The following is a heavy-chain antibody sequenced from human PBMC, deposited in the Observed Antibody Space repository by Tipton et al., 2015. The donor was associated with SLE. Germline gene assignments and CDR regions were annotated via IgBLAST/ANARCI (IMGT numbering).Heavy chain of an antibody. CDR1: GGSFSGHQ. Sequence: LACAVYGGSFSGHQWSWIRRPPGKGLEWIGTMYYSGTTYYNPSLKSRVTMSVDTSKNQFSLKLSSLIAADTAVYYCVRSWGEIREVDYWGQGTLVTVSS. V-gene: IGHV4-34*01. J-gene: IGHJ4*02. CDR2: MYYSGTT. D-gene: IGHD3-16*01. CDR3: VRSWGEIREVDY.